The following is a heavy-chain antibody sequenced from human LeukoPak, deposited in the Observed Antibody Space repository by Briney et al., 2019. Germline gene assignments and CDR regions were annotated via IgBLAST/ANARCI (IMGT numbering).Heavy chain of an antibody. J-gene: IGHJ4*02. CDR1: GGSISSYY. V-gene: IGHV4-59*01. Sequence: SETLSLTCTVSGGSISSYYWSWIRQPPGKGLEWIGYIYYSGSTNYNPSLKSRVTISVDMSKNQFSLKLSSVTAADTAVYYCARDRGIAARHLFDYWGQGTLVTVSS. CDR2: IYYSGST. CDR3: ARDRGIAARHLFDY. D-gene: IGHD6-6*01.